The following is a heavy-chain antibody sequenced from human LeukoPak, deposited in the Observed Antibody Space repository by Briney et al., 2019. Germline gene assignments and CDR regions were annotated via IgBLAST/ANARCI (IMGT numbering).Heavy chain of an antibody. Sequence: PSETLSLTCAVYGGSFSGYYGSWIRQPPGQGLEWIGEINHSGSTNYNPSLKSRVTISVDTSKNQFSLKLSSVTAADTAVYYCARGGIVGATYDYWGQGTLVTVSS. CDR3: ARGGIVGATYDY. J-gene: IGHJ4*02. CDR2: INHSGST. V-gene: IGHV4-34*01. D-gene: IGHD1-26*01. CDR1: GGSFSGYY.